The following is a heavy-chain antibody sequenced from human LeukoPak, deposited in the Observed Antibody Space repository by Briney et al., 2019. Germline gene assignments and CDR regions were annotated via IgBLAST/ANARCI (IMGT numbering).Heavy chain of an antibody. Sequence: GGSLRLSCEASGFTFSSYSMNWVRQAPGKGLEWVSYISSSSTTIYYADSVKGRFTISRDNSKNTLYLQMNSLRAEDTAVYYCARDLTNADDWLLYYFDYWGQGTLVTVSS. D-gene: IGHD3-9*01. CDR1: GFTFSSYS. CDR2: ISSSSTTI. CDR3: ARDLTNADDWLLYYFDY. V-gene: IGHV3-48*01. J-gene: IGHJ4*02.